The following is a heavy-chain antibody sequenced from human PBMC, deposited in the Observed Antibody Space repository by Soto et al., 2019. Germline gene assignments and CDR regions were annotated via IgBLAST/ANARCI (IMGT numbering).Heavy chain of an antibody. D-gene: IGHD4-4*01. CDR3: ARDSTVATHAFDI. J-gene: IGHJ3*02. CDR1: GGTFSSYA. Sequence: SVKVSCKAAGGTFSSYAISWVRQAPGQGLEWMGGIIPIFGTSNYAQMFQGRVTITADDATNTAYMELSSLRSDDTAMYYCARDSTVATHAFDIWGQGTMVTDSS. CDR2: IIPIFGTS. V-gene: IGHV1-69*13.